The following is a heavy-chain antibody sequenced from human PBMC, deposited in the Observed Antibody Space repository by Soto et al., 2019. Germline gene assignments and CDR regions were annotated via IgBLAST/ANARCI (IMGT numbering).Heavy chain of an antibody. J-gene: IGHJ6*02. CDR3: AREADNSEGKYYYYYYGMDV. CDR2: ISYDGSNK. Sequence: QVQLVESGGGVVQPGRSLRLSCAASGFTFSSYAMHWVRQAPGKGLEWVAVISYDGSNKYYADSVKGRFTISRDNSKNPLYLQMNSLRAEDTAVYYCAREADNSEGKYYYYYYGMDVWGQGTTVTVSS. V-gene: IGHV3-30-3*01. CDR1: GFTFSSYA. D-gene: IGHD1-26*01.